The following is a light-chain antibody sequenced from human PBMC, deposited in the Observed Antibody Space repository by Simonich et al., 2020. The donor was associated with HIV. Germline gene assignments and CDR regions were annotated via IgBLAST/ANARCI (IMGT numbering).Light chain of an antibody. CDR3: QQRSNWIT. Sequence: EIVMTQSPATPSVSPGERATLSCMARQSVSSNLAWYQQKPGKAPRLLIYSASNRATGVPARFSGSGSGTDFTLTITSLESEDFAVYYCQQRSNWITFGQGTRLEIK. J-gene: IGKJ5*01. CDR2: SAS. CDR1: QSVSSN. V-gene: IGKV3-11*01.